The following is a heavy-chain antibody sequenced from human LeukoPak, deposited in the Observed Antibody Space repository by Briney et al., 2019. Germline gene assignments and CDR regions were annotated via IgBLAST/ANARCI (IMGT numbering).Heavy chain of an antibody. D-gene: IGHD2-21*02. CDR1: GFTFSDHY. V-gene: IGHV3-72*01. J-gene: IGHJ4*02. Sequence: GGSLRLSCAASGFTFSDHYMDWVRQAPGKGLEWVGRIRNKANSYTTEYAASAKGRFTISRDDSKKSLYLQMNSLKTEDTAVYYCARVVPTAIDYWGQGTLVTASS. CDR2: IRNKANSYTT. CDR3: ARVVPTAIDY.